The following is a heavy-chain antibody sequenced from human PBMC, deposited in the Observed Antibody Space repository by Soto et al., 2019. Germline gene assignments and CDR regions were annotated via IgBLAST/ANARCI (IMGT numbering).Heavy chain of an antibody. D-gene: IGHD3-3*02. CDR3: ARDESAGSSIRY. J-gene: IGHJ4*02. Sequence: EVQVVESGGGLVKPGGSLRLSCTASGSPFSTYGMNWVRQAPGKGLEWISSISNGGDYIYYADSVQGRFTISRDNANNSLYLQMNSLRAEDKAVYFCARDESAGSSIRYWGQGTLVTVSS. V-gene: IGHV3-21*01. CDR2: ISNGGDYI. CDR1: GSPFSTYG.